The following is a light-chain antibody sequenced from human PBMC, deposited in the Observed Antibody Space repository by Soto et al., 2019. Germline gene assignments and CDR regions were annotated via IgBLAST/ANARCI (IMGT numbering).Light chain of an antibody. V-gene: IGKV1-9*01. CDR1: QGVRSY. Sequence: IQLTQSPSCLSASVGDRVTITCRASQGVRSYLAWFQQRPGKAPKLLIFGASTLQNGVPARFSGSGSRTEFTLTISSLQPDDFATYYCQHYSGYSWTFGQGTKVDNK. J-gene: IGKJ1*01. CDR3: QHYSGYSWT. CDR2: GAS.